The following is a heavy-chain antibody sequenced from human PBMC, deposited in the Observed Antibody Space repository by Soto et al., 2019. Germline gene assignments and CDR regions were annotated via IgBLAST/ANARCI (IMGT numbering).Heavy chain of an antibody. CDR3: AKDRGYSSSWRVLGMDV. Sequence: QVQLVESGGGVVQPGRSLRLSCAASGFTFSSYGMHWVRQAPGKGLEWVAVISYDGSNKYYADSVKGRFIISRDNSKNTLYLQMNSLRAEDTAVYYCAKDRGYSSSWRVLGMDVWGQGTTVTVSS. D-gene: IGHD6-13*01. J-gene: IGHJ6*02. CDR1: GFTFSSYG. V-gene: IGHV3-30*18. CDR2: ISYDGSNK.